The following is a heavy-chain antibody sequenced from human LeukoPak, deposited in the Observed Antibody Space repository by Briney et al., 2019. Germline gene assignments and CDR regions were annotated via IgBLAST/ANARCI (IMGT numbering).Heavy chain of an antibody. D-gene: IGHD3-10*01. Sequence: GGSLRLSCAASGFTFSNYAIHWVRQAPGKGLEWVSIVGGSGVKTYYADSVKGRFTISRDNSKNTVYLQMNSLRAGDTAVYYCARADGSGSYSNWGQGTLVTVSS. V-gene: IGHV3-23*01. CDR1: GFTFSNYA. J-gene: IGHJ4*02. CDR3: ARADGSGSYSN. CDR2: VGGSGVKT.